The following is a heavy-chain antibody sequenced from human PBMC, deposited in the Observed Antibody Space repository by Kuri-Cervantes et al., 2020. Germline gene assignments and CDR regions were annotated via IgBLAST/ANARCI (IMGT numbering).Heavy chain of an antibody. CDR3: AKDLGGYNFY. J-gene: IGHJ4*02. CDR2: ISYDGSNK. D-gene: IGHD5-24*01. Sequence: GESLKISCAASGFTFSSYAMSWVRQAPGKGLERVAVISYDGSNKYYADSVKGRFTISRDNSKNTLYLQMNSLRAEDTAVYYCAKDLGGYNFYWGQGTLVTVSS. CDR1: GFTFSSYA. V-gene: IGHV3-30*18.